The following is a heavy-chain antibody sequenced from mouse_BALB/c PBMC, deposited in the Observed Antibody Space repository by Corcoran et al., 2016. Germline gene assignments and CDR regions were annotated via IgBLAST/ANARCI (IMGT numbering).Heavy chain of an antibody. CDR1: GYSITSGYY. CDR2: ISYDGSN. CDR3: ASGNYWYFDV. V-gene: IGHV3-6*02. J-gene: IGHJ1*01. Sequence: DVQLQESGPGLVKPSQSLSLTCSVTGYSITSGYYWNWIRQFPGNKLEWMGYISYDGSNNYNPSLKNRISITRDTSKNQFFLKLNSVTTEDTATYYCASGNYWYFDVCGAGTTVTVSS. D-gene: IGHD2-1*01.